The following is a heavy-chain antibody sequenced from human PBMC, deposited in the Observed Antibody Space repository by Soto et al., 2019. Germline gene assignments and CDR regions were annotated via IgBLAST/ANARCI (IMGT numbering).Heavy chain of an antibody. Sequence: SETLSLTCTVSGASMNSYHWSWIRQPAGKGLEWIGHIHSSGSTNYNPSLKSRVTMSVDTSKNQFSLRLMSLTAADTAVYYCARDQGVAAAGITWFDPWGQGSLVPVS. D-gene: IGHD6-13*01. J-gene: IGHJ5*02. CDR1: GASMNSYH. CDR2: IHSSGST. CDR3: ARDQGVAAAGITWFDP. V-gene: IGHV4-4*07.